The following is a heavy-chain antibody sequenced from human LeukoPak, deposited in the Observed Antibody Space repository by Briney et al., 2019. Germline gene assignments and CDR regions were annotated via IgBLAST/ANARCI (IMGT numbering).Heavy chain of an antibody. Sequence: GGSLRLSCTASGFTFGDYAMSWVRQAPGKGLEWVANIKQDGSEKYYVDSVKGRFTISRDNAKNSLYLQMNSLRAEDTAVYYCARAGPPYYYYYMDVWGKGTTVTISS. D-gene: IGHD7-27*01. CDR2: IKQDGSEK. CDR3: ARAGPPYYYYYMDV. J-gene: IGHJ6*03. V-gene: IGHV3-7*01. CDR1: GFTFGDYA.